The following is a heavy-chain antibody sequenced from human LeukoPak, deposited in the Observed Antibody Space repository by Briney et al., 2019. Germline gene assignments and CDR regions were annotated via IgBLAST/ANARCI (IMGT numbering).Heavy chain of an antibody. J-gene: IGHJ4*02. CDR3: AKDATVPGQAGRTTTKKYFDY. V-gene: IGHV3-NL1*01. D-gene: IGHD6-19*01. Sequence: PGGSLRLSCAASGFTFSSYGMHWVRQTPGKGLEWVSIIYSDGTTYYTDSVKGRFTISRDISKNTLYLQMNSLRAEDTAVYYCAKDATVPGQAGRTTTKKYFDYWGQGTLVIVSS. CDR2: IYSDGTT. CDR1: GFTFSSYG.